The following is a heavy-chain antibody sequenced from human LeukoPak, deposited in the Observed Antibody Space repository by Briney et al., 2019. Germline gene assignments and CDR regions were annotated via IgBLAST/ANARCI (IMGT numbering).Heavy chain of an antibody. Sequence: PSQTLSLTCTVSGGSISSDSYYWSWIRQPAGKGLEWIGRIYTSGSTNYNPSLKSRVTMSVDTSKNQFSLKLSSVTAADTAVYYCARELVVVPAADYYYYYMDVWGKGTTVTISS. CDR2: IYTSGST. D-gene: IGHD2-2*01. V-gene: IGHV4-61*02. CDR3: ARELVVVPAADYYYYYMDV. J-gene: IGHJ6*03. CDR1: GGSISSDSYY.